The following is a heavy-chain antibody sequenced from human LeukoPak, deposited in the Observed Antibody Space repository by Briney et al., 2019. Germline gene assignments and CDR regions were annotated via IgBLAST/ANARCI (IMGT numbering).Heavy chain of an antibody. Sequence: NPSETLSLTCTVSGGSISGSSYYWGWIRQPPGKGLEWIGSIYYSGSTYYNPSLKSRVTISVDTSKNQFSLKLSSVTAADTAVYYCARLGGLRFRYYYGMDVWGQGTTVTVSS. CDR2: IYYSGST. D-gene: IGHD3-16*01. J-gene: IGHJ6*02. CDR1: GGSISGSSYY. CDR3: ARLGGLRFRYYYGMDV. V-gene: IGHV4-39*01.